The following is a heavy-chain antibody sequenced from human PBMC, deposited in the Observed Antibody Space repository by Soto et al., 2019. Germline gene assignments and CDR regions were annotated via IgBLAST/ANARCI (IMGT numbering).Heavy chain of an antibody. J-gene: IGHJ5*02. D-gene: IGHD6-19*01. CDR3: VGGTGWLMDT. V-gene: IGHV3-7*03. CDR1: GFSFSNYW. Sequence: EVQLVESGGGLVQPGGSLRLSCAASGFSFSNYWMNWVRLAPGKGPEWVANIRKDGSEKIYVDSVEGRFTISRDNDKNSLFLQMNNLRADDASMYYCVGGTGWLMDTWGQGTPVIVSS. CDR2: IRKDGSEK.